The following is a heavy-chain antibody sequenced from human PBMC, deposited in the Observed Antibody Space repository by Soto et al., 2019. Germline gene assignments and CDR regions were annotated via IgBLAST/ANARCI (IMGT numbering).Heavy chain of an antibody. Sequence: ASVKVSCKASGYTFTSYGISWVRQAPGQGLEWMGWISAYNGNTNYAQKLQGRVTMTTDTSTSTAYMELRSLRSDDTAVYYCARAGVSRSVAGNYDYWGQAPLVTVSS. J-gene: IGHJ4*02. D-gene: IGHD6-19*01. CDR1: GYTFTSYG. V-gene: IGHV1-18*01. CDR2: ISAYNGNT. CDR3: ARAGVSRSVAGNYDY.